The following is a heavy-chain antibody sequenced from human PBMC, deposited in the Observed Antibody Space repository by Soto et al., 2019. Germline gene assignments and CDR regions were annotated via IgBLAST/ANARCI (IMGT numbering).Heavy chain of an antibody. Sequence: GGSLRLSCAASGVTFGSYWMSWVRQAPGKGLEWVANIKQDGGEKYYVDSVKGRFTISRDNAKNSLYLQMNSLRVEDTALYYCARRYSSSWSGFDPWGQGTLVTVSS. D-gene: IGHD6-13*01. CDR3: ARRYSSSWSGFDP. J-gene: IGHJ5*02. CDR2: IKQDGGEK. CDR1: GVTFGSYW. V-gene: IGHV3-7*01.